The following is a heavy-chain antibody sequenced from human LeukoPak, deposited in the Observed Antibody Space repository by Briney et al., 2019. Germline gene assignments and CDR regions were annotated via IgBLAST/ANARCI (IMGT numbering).Heavy chain of an antibody. CDR3: ARAELMGSYNWFDP. CDR2: INHSGIT. J-gene: IGHJ5*02. D-gene: IGHD2-8*01. V-gene: IGHV4-34*01. CDR1: GGSFSGYY. Sequence: SETLSLTCAVYGGSFSGYYWSWIRQPPGKGLEWTGEINHSGITNYNPSLKSRVTISLDTSKNQFSLKLSSVTAADTAVYYCARAELMGSYNWFDPWGQGTLVTVSS.